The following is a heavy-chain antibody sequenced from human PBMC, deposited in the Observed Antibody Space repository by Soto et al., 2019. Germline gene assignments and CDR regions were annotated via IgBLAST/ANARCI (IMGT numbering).Heavy chain of an antibody. Sequence: SETLSLTCAVYGGSFSNYYWSWIRQPPGKGLEWIGEINHSGSTNYNPSLKSRVTISVDTSKNQFSLKLSSVTAADTALYYCARSLNTITLLYTNNWFDPWGQGTLVT. J-gene: IGHJ5*02. CDR1: GGSFSNYY. V-gene: IGHV4-34*01. CDR3: ARSLNTITLLYTNNWFDP. CDR2: INHSGST. D-gene: IGHD2-2*02.